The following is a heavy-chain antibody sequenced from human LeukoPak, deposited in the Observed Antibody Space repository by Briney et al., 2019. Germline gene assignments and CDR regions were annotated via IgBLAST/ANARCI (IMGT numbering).Heavy chain of an antibody. CDR2: IYTSGST. J-gene: IGHJ3*02. D-gene: IGHD3-22*01. V-gene: IGHV4-61*02. CDR1: GGSISSGSYY. Sequence: TSETLSLTCTVCGGSISSGSYYWSWIRQPAGKGLEWIGRIYTSGSTNYNPSLKSRVTISVDTSKNQFSLKLSSVTAADTAVYYCARESYDSSGYRTDAFDIWGQGTMVTVSS. CDR3: ARESYDSSGYRTDAFDI.